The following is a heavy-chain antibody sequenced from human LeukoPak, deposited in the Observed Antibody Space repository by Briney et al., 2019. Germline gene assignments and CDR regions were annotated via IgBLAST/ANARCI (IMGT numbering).Heavy chain of an antibody. J-gene: IGHJ3*02. CDR1: GFTFSSYA. Sequence: PGRSLRLSCAASGFTFSSYAMHWVRQAPGKGLEWMAVISYDGSNKYYADSVKGRFTISRDNSKNTLGLQMNSLRAEDTATYYCAKEKRNLRGTRDAFDIWGQGTMVTVSA. V-gene: IGHV3-30*18. CDR2: ISYDGSNK. CDR3: AKEKRNLRGTRDAFDI. D-gene: IGHD1-7*01.